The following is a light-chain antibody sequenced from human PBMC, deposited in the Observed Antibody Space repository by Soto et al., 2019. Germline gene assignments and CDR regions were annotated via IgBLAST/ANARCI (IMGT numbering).Light chain of an antibody. J-gene: IGKJ5*01. V-gene: IGKV1-13*02. CDR3: QQFNGFPT. CDR1: QGISNA. CDR2: DAS. Sequence: AIQLTQSPSSLSASVGDTVTITCRASQGISNALAWYQQIPGTPPKLLIYDASTLESGVPSRFSGSGSGTDFTLTISSLQPGDFATYYCQQFNGFPTFGQGTRLEIQ.